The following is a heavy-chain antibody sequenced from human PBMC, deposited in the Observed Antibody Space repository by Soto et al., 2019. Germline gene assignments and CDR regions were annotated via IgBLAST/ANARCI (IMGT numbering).Heavy chain of an antibody. CDR2: IWYDGSNK. Sequence: QVQLVESGGGVVQPGRSLRLSCAASGFTFSSYGMHWVRQAPGKGLEWVAVIWYDGSNKYYADSVKGRFTISRDNSKNTLYLQMNSLRAEDTAVYYCARDTTRYYYGSGYDYWGQGTLVTVSS. J-gene: IGHJ4*02. D-gene: IGHD3-10*01. CDR3: ARDTTRYYYGSGYDY. V-gene: IGHV3-33*01. CDR1: GFTFSSYG.